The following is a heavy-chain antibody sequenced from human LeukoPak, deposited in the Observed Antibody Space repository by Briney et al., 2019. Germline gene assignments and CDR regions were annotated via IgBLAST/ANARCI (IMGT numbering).Heavy chain of an antibody. CDR3: ARDPYSGGYGDDYYYYMDV. CDR2: ITSTSSYM. CDR1: GFTFSSYG. Sequence: GGSLRLSCAASGFTFSSYGMNWVRQAPGKGLEWVSSITSTSSYMYYADSVKGRFTISRDNAQNSLYLHMSSLRAEDTAVYYCARDPYSGGYGDDYYYYMDVWGKGTTVTISS. J-gene: IGHJ6*03. V-gene: IGHV3-21*01. D-gene: IGHD1-26*01.